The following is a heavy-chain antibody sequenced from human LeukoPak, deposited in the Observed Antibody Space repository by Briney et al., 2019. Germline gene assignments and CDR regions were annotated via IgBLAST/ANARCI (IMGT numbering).Heavy chain of an antibody. CDR1: GFTFSSYA. Sequence: GGSLRLSCAASGFTFSSYAMSWVRQAPGKGLEWVSYISGSGGSTHYADSAKGRFTISRDNSQNTQYLQMNSLRAEDTAIYYCAKAYHYGAGSSFDYWGQGILVTVSS. D-gene: IGHD3-10*01. J-gene: IGHJ4*02. V-gene: IGHV3-23*01. CDR3: AKAYHYGAGSSFDY. CDR2: ISGSGGST.